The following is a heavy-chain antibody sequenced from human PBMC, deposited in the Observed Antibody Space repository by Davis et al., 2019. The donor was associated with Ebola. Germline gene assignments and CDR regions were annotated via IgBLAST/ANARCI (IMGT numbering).Heavy chain of an antibody. V-gene: IGHV1-69*04. CDR3: ARDRIIVETAPFDY. CDR1: GGTFSSYA. CDR2: IIPILGIP. D-gene: IGHD5-18*01. Sequence: SVKVSCKASGGTFSSYAISWVRQAPGQGLEWMGRIIPILGIPNYAQKFQGRVTITADKSTSTAYTYLSSLRSEDTAVYYCARDRIIVETAPFDYWGQGTLVTVSS. J-gene: IGHJ4*02.